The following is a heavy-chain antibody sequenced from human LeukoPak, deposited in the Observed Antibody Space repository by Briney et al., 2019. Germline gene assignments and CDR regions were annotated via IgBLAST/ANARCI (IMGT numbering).Heavy chain of an antibody. CDR2: MSPNSGDT. D-gene: IGHD7-27*01. Sequence: ASVKVSCKASGGTFISYAISWVRQATGQGLEWMGWMSPNSGDTGYAQKFQGRVTMTSDSSISTAYMELSSLRSEDTAIYYCVRTPPNWGFDYWGQGTLVTVSS. J-gene: IGHJ4*02. V-gene: IGHV1-8*02. CDR3: VRTPPNWGFDY. CDR1: GGTFISYA.